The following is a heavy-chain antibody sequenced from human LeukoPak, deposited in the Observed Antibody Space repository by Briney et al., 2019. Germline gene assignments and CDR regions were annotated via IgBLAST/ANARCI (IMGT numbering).Heavy chain of an antibody. CDR2: IKSKTDGGTT. J-gene: IGHJ4*02. CDR3: TTQGPYCSSTSCYSIDY. Sequence: GGSLRLSCAASGFTFSNAWMSWVRQAPGKGLEWVGRIKSKTDGGTTDYAAPVKGRSTISRDDSKNTLYLQMNSLKTEDTAVYYCTTQGPYCSSTSCYSIDYWGQGTLVTVSS. D-gene: IGHD2-2*01. CDR1: GFTFSNAW. V-gene: IGHV3-15*01.